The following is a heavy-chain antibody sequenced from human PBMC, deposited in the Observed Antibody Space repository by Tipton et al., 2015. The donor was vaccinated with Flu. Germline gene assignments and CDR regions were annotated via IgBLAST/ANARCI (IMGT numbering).Heavy chain of an antibody. CDR2: VYETGYT. Sequence: TLSLTCDVSGGSITSGGYSWIRRPPGKGLEWIGFVYETGYTNYSSSLKSRATISVDTSINQSYLELTSVTVADTAVYYCARSYYDSRKPLLWGQGTLVTVSS. V-gene: IGHV4-30-2*01. D-gene: IGHD3-3*01. CDR1: GGSITSGGYS. J-gene: IGHJ4*02. CDR3: ARSYYDSRKPLL.